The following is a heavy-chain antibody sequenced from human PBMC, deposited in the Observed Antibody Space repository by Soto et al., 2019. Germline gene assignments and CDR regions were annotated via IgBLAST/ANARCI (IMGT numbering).Heavy chain of an antibody. D-gene: IGHD6-19*01. CDR1: GFPFSENA. CDR3: AKEDTSSGSLDY. Sequence: GGSLRLSCAASGFPFSENAMSWVRQAPGKGLEWVSGISDSGATTYYADSVRGRFTISRDNSKNTLYLQMKSLRAEDSASYYCAKEDTSSGSLDYWGQGALVTVSS. CDR2: ISDSGATT. V-gene: IGHV3-23*01. J-gene: IGHJ4*02.